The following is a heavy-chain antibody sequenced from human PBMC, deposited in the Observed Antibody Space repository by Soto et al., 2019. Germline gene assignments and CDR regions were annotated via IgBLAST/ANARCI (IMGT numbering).Heavy chain of an antibody. CDR3: ASTRYNVYYFDY. D-gene: IGHD3-9*01. CDR2: ISGSGGST. CDR1: GFTFSSYA. J-gene: IGHJ4*02. V-gene: IGHV3-23*01. Sequence: PGGSLRLSCAASGFTFSSYAMSWVRQAPGKGLEWVSAISGSGGSTYYADSVKGRFTISRDNSKNTLYLQMNSLRAEDTAIYYCASTRYNVYYFDYSGQASLVTVSS.